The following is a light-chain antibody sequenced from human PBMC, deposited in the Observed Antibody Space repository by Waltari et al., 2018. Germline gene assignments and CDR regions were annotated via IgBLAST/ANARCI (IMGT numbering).Light chain of an antibody. Sequence: QLVLTQSPSASASLGASVKLTCTLRSGHTSNVIAWLLQQPGTGHRFWMKVNSDGSHSKGDEIPDRFSGSSSGAERYLSISSLQSEDDADYYCQTGGHGTWVFVGGTKVTVL. J-gene: IGLJ3*02. CDR1: SGHTSNV. CDR3: QTGGHGTWV. V-gene: IGLV4-69*01. CDR2: VNSDGSH.